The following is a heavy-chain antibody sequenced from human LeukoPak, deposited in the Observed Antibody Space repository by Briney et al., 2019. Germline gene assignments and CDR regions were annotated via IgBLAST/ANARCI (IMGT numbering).Heavy chain of an antibody. CDR3: ARWNPATVAAAP. J-gene: IGHJ5*02. V-gene: IGHV1-46*01. CDR1: GYTFTSYG. D-gene: IGHD6-13*01. CDR2: INPSGGST. Sequence: AASVKVSCKASGYTFTSYGISWVRQAPGQGLEWMGIINPSGGSTSYAQKFQGRVTMTRDTSTSTVYMELSSLRSEDTAVYYCARWNPATVAAAPWGQGTLVTVSS.